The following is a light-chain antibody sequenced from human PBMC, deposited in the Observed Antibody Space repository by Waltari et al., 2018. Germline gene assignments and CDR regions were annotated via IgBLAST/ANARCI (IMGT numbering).Light chain of an antibody. CDR2: GAS. J-gene: IGKJ3*01. CDR3: QQYHESPPIT. CDR1: QSISSQ. Sequence: EIVMTQSPATLSVSPGERATLSCRASQSISSQLAWYQQKPGQAHRLLIYGASTRATGIPARFSGSWSGTEFTLTISSLQSEDFAVYFCQQYHESPPITFGPGTKVDIQ. V-gene: IGKV3D-15*01.